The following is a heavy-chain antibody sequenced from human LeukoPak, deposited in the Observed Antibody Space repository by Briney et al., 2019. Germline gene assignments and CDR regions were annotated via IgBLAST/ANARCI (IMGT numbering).Heavy chain of an antibody. D-gene: IGHD6-13*01. CDR2: ISGGGGYT. CDR3: AKAGFSSSWSKPDNWFDP. CDR1: GFTLSSYA. Sequence: GGSLRLSCAASGFTLSSYAMSWVRQAPGKGLEWVSGISGGGGYTYYADSVKGRFTISRDNSKNTLYLQMNSLRAEDTAVYFCAKAGFSSSWSKPDNWFDPWGQGTLVTVSS. J-gene: IGHJ5*02. V-gene: IGHV3-23*01.